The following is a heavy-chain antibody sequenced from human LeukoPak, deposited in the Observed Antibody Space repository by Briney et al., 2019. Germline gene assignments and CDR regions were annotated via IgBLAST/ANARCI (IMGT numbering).Heavy chain of an antibody. Sequence: ASVKVSCKASGGTFSSYAISWVRQAPGQGLEWMGRINPNSGGTNYAQKFQGRVTMTRDTSTRTAYMELSRLKPDDTAVYYCARNGRWLQLREGGFVDYWGQGTLVTVSS. J-gene: IGHJ4*02. CDR2: INPNSGGT. CDR3: ARNGRWLQLREGGFVDY. V-gene: IGHV1-2*06. D-gene: IGHD5-24*01. CDR1: GGTFSSYA.